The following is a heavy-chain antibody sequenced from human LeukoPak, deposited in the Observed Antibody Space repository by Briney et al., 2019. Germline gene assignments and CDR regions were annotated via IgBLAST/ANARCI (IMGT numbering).Heavy chain of an antibody. Sequence: ASVKVSCKASGYTFTSYGISWVRQAPGQGLEWMGWISAYNGNTNYAQKLQGRVTMTTDTSTSTAYMELRSLRSDDTVVYYCARGSRTMNPKWFAFDIWGQGTMVTVSS. CDR1: GYTFTSYG. CDR2: ISAYNGNT. J-gene: IGHJ3*02. D-gene: IGHD2-2*01. CDR3: ARGSRTMNPKWFAFDI. V-gene: IGHV1-18*01.